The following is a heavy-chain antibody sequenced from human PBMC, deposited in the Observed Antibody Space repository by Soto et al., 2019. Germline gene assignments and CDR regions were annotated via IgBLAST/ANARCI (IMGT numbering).Heavy chain of an antibody. Sequence: PGGSLRLSCAASGCTFSSYAMSWVRQAPGKGLEWVSAISGSGGSTYYADSVKGRFTISRDNSKNTLYLQMNSLRAEDTAVYYCAKDRVQQQLVRNFDYWGQGTLVTVSS. D-gene: IGHD6-13*01. CDR3: AKDRVQQQLVRNFDY. CDR2: ISGSGGST. J-gene: IGHJ4*02. V-gene: IGHV3-23*01. CDR1: GCTFSSYA.